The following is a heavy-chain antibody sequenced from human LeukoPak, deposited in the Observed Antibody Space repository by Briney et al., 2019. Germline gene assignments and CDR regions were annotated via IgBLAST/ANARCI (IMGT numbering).Heavy chain of an antibody. V-gene: IGHV4-39*07. D-gene: IGHD3-3*01. CDR3: ARGGSYDFWSGYLNDAFDI. CDR2: IYYSGST. CDR1: GGSISSSSYY. Sequence: SETLSLTCTVSGGSISSSSYYWGWIRQPPGKGLEWIGSIYYSGSTNYNPSLKSRVTISVDTSKNQFSLTLSSVTAADTAVYYCARGGSYDFWSGYLNDAFDIWGQGTMVTVSS. J-gene: IGHJ3*02.